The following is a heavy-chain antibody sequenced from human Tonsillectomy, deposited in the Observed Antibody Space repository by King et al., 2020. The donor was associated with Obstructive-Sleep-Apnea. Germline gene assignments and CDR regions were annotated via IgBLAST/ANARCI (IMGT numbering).Heavy chain of an antibody. J-gene: IGHJ6*02. Sequence: QLQESGPGLVKPSETLSLTCTVSGDSISSYYWSWIRQPPGKGLEWIGYIYYSGSTKYNPSLKSRVTISLDTSKNQFSLKLSSVTAAATAVYYCARNTEHYYYYGMDGWGQGTTVTVSS. CDR2: IYYSGST. CDR3: ARNTEHYYYYGMDG. CDR1: GDSISSYY. V-gene: IGHV4-59*08. D-gene: IGHD1-26*01.